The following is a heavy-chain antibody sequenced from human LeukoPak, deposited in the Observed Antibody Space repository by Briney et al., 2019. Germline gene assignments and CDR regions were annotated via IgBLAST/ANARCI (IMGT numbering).Heavy chain of an antibody. J-gene: IGHJ4*02. D-gene: IGHD1-1*01. CDR3: ARESPSTFYFDY. V-gene: IGHV1-46*01. CDR1: GNTFTSFH. CDR2: IKVYGDTT. Sequence: ASVKVSCKASGNTFTSFHIHWVRQAPGQGLEYMGIIKVYGDTTIYAQKFQGRITMTRDTSTSTVYMELSSLNSEDTAVYYCARESPSTFYFDYWGQGTLVTVSS.